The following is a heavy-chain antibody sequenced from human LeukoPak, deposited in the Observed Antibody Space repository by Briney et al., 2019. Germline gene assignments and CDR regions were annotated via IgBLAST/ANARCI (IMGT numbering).Heavy chain of an antibody. Sequence: SETLSLTCTVSGGSISSYYWSWIRQPPGKGLEWIGYIYYSGSTNYNPSLKSRVTISVDTSKNQFSLKLSSVTAADTAVYYCARHASTVVTGVFDFWGQGTLVTVSS. D-gene: IGHD4-23*01. CDR3: ARHASTVVTGVFDF. J-gene: IGHJ4*02. V-gene: IGHV4-59*08. CDR1: GGSISSYY. CDR2: IYYSGST.